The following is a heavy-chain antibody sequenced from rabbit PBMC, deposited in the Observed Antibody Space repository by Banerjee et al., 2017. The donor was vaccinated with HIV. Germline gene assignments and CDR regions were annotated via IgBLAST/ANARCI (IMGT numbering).Heavy chain of an antibody. V-gene: IGHV1S45*01. Sequence: QEQLEESGGDLVKPGASLTLTCTAPGFSFSSSYDMCWVRQAPGKGLEWIGCIYTGSSGSTYYASWAKGRFTISKTSSTTVTLQMTSLTAADTATYFCARRDGSGGVGLGALWGPGTLVTVS. CDR3: ARRDGSGGVGLGAL. J-gene: IGHJ6*01. D-gene: IGHD3-3*01. CDR1: GFSFSSSYD. CDR2: IYTGSSGST.